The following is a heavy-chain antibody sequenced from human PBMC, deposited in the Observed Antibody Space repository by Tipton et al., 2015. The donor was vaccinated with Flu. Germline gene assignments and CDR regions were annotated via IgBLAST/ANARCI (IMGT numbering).Heavy chain of an antibody. CDR1: GGSISGYS. V-gene: IGHV4-30-2*03. J-gene: IGHJ4*02. D-gene: IGHD3-10*02. CDR3: ARLSYYDVDLKNFYFED. Sequence: TLSLTCSVSGGSISGYSWSWIRQPPGKGLEWIGSIYYSGNTYYNPSLKSRVAISLDTSTKQFSLKMSSVTAADTAVYYCARLSYYDVDLKNFYFEDWGQGTLVTVSS. CDR2: IYYSGNT.